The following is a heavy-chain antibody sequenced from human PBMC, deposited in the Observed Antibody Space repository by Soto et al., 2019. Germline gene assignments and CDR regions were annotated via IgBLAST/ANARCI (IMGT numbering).Heavy chain of an antibody. V-gene: IGHV4-34*01. J-gene: IGHJ3*02. CDR1: GGSFSGYY. D-gene: IGHD2-2*01. CDR2: IHHSGST. Sequence: QVQLQQWGTGQLKSSETLSLTCAVNGGSFSGYYWSWIRQPPGKGLEWIGEIHHSGSTNYNPSLKSRVTISLDTSKNQFSLKLNSVTAADTAVYYCATIVVVASTMRDDAFDICGQGTMVTVSS. CDR3: ATIVVVASTMRDDAFDI.